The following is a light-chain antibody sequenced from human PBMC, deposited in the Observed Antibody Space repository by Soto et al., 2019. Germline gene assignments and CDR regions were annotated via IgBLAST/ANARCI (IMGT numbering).Light chain of an antibody. CDR3: QQYGSSPQA. V-gene: IGKV3-20*01. CDR2: GAS. J-gene: IGKJ1*01. Sequence: EIVVTQSPGTLSLSPGERATLSCRASQSVSSSYLAWYQQKPGQAPRLLIYGASSRATGIPDRFSGSGSGTDFTLTISRLEPEDYAVYYCQQYGSSPQAFGQGPKVDIK. CDR1: QSVSSSY.